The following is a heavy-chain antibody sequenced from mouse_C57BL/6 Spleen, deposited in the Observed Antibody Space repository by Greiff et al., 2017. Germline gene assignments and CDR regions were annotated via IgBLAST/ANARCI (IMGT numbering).Heavy chain of an antibody. CDR3: ARDDTTVVGPDMDD. V-gene: IGHV1-72*01. D-gene: IGHD1-1*01. CDR1: GYTFTSYW. J-gene: IGHJ4*01. Sequence: VQLQQPGAELVKPGASVTLSCKASGYTFTSYWMHWVKQRPGRGLEWIGRIDPNSGGTTYNEKFQGKATLTVDKPSRTAYMQLSSLTSEDSAVYYSARDDTTVVGPDMDDWGKGTSVTVSS. CDR2: IDPNSGGT.